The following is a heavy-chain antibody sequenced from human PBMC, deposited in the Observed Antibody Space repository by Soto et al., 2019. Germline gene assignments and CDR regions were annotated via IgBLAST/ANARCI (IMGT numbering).Heavy chain of an antibody. J-gene: IGHJ4*02. CDR3: ASREVYTPTVNYY. D-gene: IGHD4-17*01. CDR1: GGSFSGYS. V-gene: IGHV4-34*01. Sequence: PSETLSLTCAVYGGSFSGYSWSWIRQPPGKGLEWIGEINHSGSTNYNPSLKSRVTLSVDTSKNQFSLKLRSVTAADTAVYYCASREVYTPTVNYYCGQETLATDSS. CDR2: INHSGST.